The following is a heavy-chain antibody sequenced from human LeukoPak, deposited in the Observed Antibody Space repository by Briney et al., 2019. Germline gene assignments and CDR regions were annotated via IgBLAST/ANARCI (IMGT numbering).Heavy chain of an antibody. CDR1: GYIFTSYG. V-gene: IGHV1-18*01. CDR3: ARDYGGYPIIPDYFDY. CDR2: ISAYNGNT. J-gene: IGHJ4*02. Sequence: ASVKVSCKASGYIFTSYGISWVRQAPGQGLEWMGWISAYNGNTNYAQKLQGRVTMTTDTSTSTAYMELRSLRSDDTAVYYCARDYGGYPIIPDYFDYWGQGTLVTVSS. D-gene: IGHD4-23*01.